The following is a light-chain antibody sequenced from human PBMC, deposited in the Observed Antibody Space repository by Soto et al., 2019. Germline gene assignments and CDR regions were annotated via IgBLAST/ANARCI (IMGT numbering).Light chain of an antibody. J-gene: IGKJ5*01. CDR1: QSVSSY. V-gene: IGKV3-11*01. CDR2: DAS. CDR3: PQRSNWPPT. Sequence: EIVLTQSPATLSLSPGERATLSCRASQSVSSYLAWYQQKPGQAPRLLIYDASNRATGIPARFSGSGSGTDLTLTISSLEPEDFAVYYCPQRSNWPPTFGQGTRLDI.